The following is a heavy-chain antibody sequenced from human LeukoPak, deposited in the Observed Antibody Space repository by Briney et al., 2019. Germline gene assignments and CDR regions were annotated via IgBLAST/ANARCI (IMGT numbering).Heavy chain of an antibody. CDR3: AVSLWWSGIDY. CDR2: INHSGST. J-gene: IGHJ4*02. CDR1: GGSFSGYY. V-gene: IGHV4-34*01. Sequence: SETLSLTCAVDGGSFSGYYWSWIRKPPGKGLEWIGEINHSGSTNYNPSLKSRVTISVDTSKNQFSLKLSSVTAADTAVYYCAVSLWWSGIDYWGQGTLVTVSS. D-gene: IGHD4/OR15-4a*01.